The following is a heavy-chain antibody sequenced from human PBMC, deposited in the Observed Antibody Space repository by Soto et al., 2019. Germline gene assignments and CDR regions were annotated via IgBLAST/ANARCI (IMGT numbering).Heavy chain of an antibody. V-gene: IGHV1-8*01. Sequence: AASVKVSCKASGYTFTSYDINWVRQATGQGLEWMGWMNPNSGNTGYAQKFQGRVTMTRNTSISTAYMELSSLRSEDTAVYFCARGSTRKYYYYMDVWGKGTTVTVSS. CDR1: GYTFTSYD. CDR2: MNPNSGNT. CDR3: ARGSTRKYYYYMDV. J-gene: IGHJ6*03. D-gene: IGHD1-1*01.